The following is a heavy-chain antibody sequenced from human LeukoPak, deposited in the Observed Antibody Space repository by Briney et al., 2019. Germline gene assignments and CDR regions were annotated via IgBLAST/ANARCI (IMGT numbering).Heavy chain of an antibody. D-gene: IGHD6-19*01. J-gene: IGHJ5*02. CDR1: GGSISSGGYS. Sequence: SETLSLTCAVSGGSISSGGYSWSWIRQPPGKGLEWIGYIYHSGSTYYNPSLKSRVTISVDRSKNQFSLKLSSVTAADTAVYYCARAVGWYSDNWFDPWGQGTLVTVSS. CDR2: IYHSGST. CDR3: ARAVGWYSDNWFDP. V-gene: IGHV4-30-2*01.